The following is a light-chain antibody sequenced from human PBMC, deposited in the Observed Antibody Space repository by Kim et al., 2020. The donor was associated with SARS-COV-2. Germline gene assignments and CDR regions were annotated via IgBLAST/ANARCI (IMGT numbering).Light chain of an antibody. V-gene: IGKV1-39*01. CDR2: TAS. CDR1: QSISSY. Sequence: DIQMTQSPSSLSASVGDRVTITCRASQSISSYLIWYQQKPGKAPKLLIYTASSLQSGVPSRFSGSGSGTDFTLTISSLQPEDFATYYCQQSYSTHTFGQGTKLEI. J-gene: IGKJ2*01. CDR3: QQSYSTHT.